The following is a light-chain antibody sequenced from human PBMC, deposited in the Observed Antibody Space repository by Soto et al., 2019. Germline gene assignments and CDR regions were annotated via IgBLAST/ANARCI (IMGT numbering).Light chain of an antibody. V-gene: IGLV2-14*01. Sequence: QSVLTQPASVSGSPGQSITISCTGTSSDVGAYNYVSWYQQHPGKAPKLIIYEVTDRPSGVSDRFSGSKSDNTASLTISALQAEDEADYYCSSYTTSSTWVLGGGTQLTVL. J-gene: IGLJ3*02. CDR1: SSDVGAYNY. CDR3: SSYTTSSTWV. CDR2: EVT.